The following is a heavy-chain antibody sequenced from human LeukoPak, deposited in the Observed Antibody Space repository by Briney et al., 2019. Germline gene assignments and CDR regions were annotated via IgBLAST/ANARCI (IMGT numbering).Heavy chain of an antibody. V-gene: IGHV3-21*01. CDR3: ARGGVSRIAAAGTYAFDI. D-gene: IGHD6-13*01. CDR1: GFTFSNYG. CDR2: ISDTGSNI. J-gene: IGHJ3*02. Sequence: GGSLRISCAGSGFTFSNYGLNWVHQAPGKGLEWVSSISDTGSNIFYADSVKGRFTISRDNAKNSLYLQMDSLRAEDTSVYYCARGGVSRIAAAGTYAFDIWGQGTMVTVSS.